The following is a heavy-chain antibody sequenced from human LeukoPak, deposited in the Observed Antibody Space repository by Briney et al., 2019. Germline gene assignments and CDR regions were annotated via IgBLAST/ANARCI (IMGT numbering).Heavy chain of an antibody. Sequence: PGGSLRLSCAASGFTFSSYIMNWVRQAPGKGLEWVSYISSSSSTIYYADSVKGRFTISRDNAKNSLYLQMNSLRAEDTAVYYCARDITIFGVVINDGMDVWGQGTTVTVSS. D-gene: IGHD3-3*01. CDR1: GFTFSSYI. CDR3: ARDITIFGVVINDGMDV. J-gene: IGHJ6*02. CDR2: ISSSSSTI. V-gene: IGHV3-48*01.